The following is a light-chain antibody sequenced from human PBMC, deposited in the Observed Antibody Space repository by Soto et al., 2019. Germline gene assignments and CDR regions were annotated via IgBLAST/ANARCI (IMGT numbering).Light chain of an antibody. CDR3: QQYNNWPPS. V-gene: IGKV3-15*01. Sequence: EIVMTQSPATPSVSPGERATLSCRASQSVSNILAWFQQKPGQAPRLLIYGASTRATGIPARFSGSGSGTEFTLTISSLQSEDFAVYYCQQYNNWPPSFGQGTKLEIK. CDR1: QSVSNI. J-gene: IGKJ2*01. CDR2: GAS.